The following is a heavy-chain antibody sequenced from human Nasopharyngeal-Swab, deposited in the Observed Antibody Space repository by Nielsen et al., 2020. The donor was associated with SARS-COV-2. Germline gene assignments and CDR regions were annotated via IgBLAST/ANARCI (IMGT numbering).Heavy chain of an antibody. V-gene: IGHV5-51*01. J-gene: IGHJ4*01. Sequence: GESLKTSCKGYGYSFTTYWNGWVRQMPGEGLEWMGIIYPGDSDTRYSPSFQGQVTISADKSISTAYLQWTSLKSSDTAIYYCARPQGFYDSGTYYFHFDYWGHGTLVTVSS. CDR1: GYSFTTYW. CDR3: ARPQGFYDSGTYYFHFDY. D-gene: IGHD3-22*01. CDR2: IYPGDSDT.